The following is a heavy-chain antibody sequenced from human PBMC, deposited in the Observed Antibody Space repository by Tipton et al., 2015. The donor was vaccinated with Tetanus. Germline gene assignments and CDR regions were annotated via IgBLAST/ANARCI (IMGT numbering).Heavy chain of an antibody. D-gene: IGHD5-24*01. CDR2: VHHNGSR. CDR1: GGSVGRGAYY. Sequence: LSLTCTVSGGSVGRGAYYWSWIRQPPGKGLEWMGNVHHNGSRNLNPSLKSRLTFSLDSSKNQFSLRLSSVTAADTAVYYCARGGRDAYNNPLGAFDVWGRGTTVTVSS. V-gene: IGHV4-61*08. J-gene: IGHJ3*01. CDR3: ARGGRDAYNNPLGAFDV.